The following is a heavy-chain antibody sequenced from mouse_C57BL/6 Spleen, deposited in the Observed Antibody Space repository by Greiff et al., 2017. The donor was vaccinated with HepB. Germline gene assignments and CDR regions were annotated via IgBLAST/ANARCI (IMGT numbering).Heavy chain of an antibody. Sequence: EVKLVESEGGLVQPGSSMKLSCTASGFTFSDYYMAWVRQVPEKGLEWVANINYDGSSTYYLDSLKSRFIISRDNAKNILYLQMSSLKSEDTATYYCARVSPMINYAMDYWGQGTSVTVSS. D-gene: IGHD2-4*01. J-gene: IGHJ4*01. V-gene: IGHV5-16*01. CDR3: ARVSPMINYAMDY. CDR2: INYDGSST. CDR1: GFTFSDYY.